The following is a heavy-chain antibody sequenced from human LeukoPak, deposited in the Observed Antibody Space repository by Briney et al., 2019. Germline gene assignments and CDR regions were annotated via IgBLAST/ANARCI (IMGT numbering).Heavy chain of an antibody. D-gene: IGHD3-16*01. CDR1: GGSISGY. V-gene: IGHV4-59*01. CDR2: IYDNGNT. Sequence: PSATLSLTCTVSGGSISGYWSWIRQPPGKGLEWIGYIYDNGNTNYNPSLKSRVTMSVDTSKNQFSMKLSSVTAADTATYYCARETRLTGFFGGLGFNYWGQGTLVTVSS. CDR3: ARETRLTGFFGGLGFNY. J-gene: IGHJ4*02.